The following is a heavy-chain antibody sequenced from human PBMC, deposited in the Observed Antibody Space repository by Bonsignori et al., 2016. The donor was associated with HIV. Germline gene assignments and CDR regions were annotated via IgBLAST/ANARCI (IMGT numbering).Heavy chain of an antibody. Sequence: VRQAPGKGLEWVSAISGSGGSTYYADSVKGRFTISRDNSKNTLYLQMNSLRAEDTAVYYCAKDSPPRYYDFWSGYYYYYYYYMDVWGKGTTVTVSS. CDR2: ISGSGGST. CDR3: AKDSPPRYYDFWSGYYYYYYYYMDV. V-gene: IGHV3-23*01. J-gene: IGHJ6*03. D-gene: IGHD3-3*01.